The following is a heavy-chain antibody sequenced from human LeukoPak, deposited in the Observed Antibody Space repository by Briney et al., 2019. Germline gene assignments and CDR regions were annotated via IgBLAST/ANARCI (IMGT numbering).Heavy chain of an antibody. CDR1: GFTFSSYS. D-gene: IGHD6-13*01. Sequence: GGSLRLSCAASGFTFSSYSMNWVRQAPGKGLEWVSSISSSSSYIYYADSVKGRFTISRDNAKNSLYLQMNSLRAEDTAVYYCARVGVLAAGFSDYWGQGTLVTVSS. V-gene: IGHV3-21*01. J-gene: IGHJ4*02. CDR3: ARVGVLAAGFSDY. CDR2: ISSSSSYI.